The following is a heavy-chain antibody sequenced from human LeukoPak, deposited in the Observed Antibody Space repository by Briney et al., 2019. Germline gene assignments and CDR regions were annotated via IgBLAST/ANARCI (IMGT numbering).Heavy chain of an antibody. CDR1: GGTFSSYA. Sequence: SMKVSCKASGGTFSSYAISWVRQAPGQGLEWMGAIIPIFGTANYAQKFQGRVTITADESTSTAYMELSSLRSEDTAVYYCASVYNYGMDVWGQGTTVIVSS. V-gene: IGHV1-69*13. J-gene: IGHJ6*02. CDR2: IIPIFGTA. CDR3: ASVYNYGMDV.